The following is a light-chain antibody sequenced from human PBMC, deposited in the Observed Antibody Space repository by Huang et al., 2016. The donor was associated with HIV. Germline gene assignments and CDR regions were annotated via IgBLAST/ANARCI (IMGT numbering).Light chain of an antibody. J-gene: IGKJ4*01. Sequence: EIVLTQSPATLPLSPGERATLSCRASQSVNSYWAWYQQKPGRAPRLLIYSASNRATGIPARFSGSGSGTDFTLTISSLEPEDFAIYYCQQSSSWPPLTFGGGTKVEIK. CDR2: SAS. CDR1: QSVNSY. CDR3: QQSSSWPPLT. V-gene: IGKV3-11*01.